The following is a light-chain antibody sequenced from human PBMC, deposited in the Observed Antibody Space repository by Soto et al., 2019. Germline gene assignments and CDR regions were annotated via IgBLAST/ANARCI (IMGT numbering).Light chain of an antibody. Sequence: DIQMTQSPSSVSAPVGDRVTITCRASQGVGSWLAWYQQKPGKAPKLLIFAASSLQSGVPSRFSGSGSGTDFTLTISSLQPEDVASYYCQQANSFPWTFGQGTEVEIK. CDR1: QGVGSW. CDR3: QQANSFPWT. J-gene: IGKJ1*01. V-gene: IGKV1-12*01. CDR2: AAS.